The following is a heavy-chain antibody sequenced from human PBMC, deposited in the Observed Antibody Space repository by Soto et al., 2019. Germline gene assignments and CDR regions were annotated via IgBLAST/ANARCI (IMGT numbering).Heavy chain of an antibody. Sequence: GASVKVSCKASGGTFSSYAISWVRQAPGQGLEWMGGIIPIFGTANYAQKFQGRVTITADESTSTAYMELSSLRSEDTAVYYCARGPPTRDDILTGYYIPPTYFDYWGQGTLVTVSS. J-gene: IGHJ4*02. CDR3: ARGPPTRDDILTGYYIPPTYFDY. V-gene: IGHV1-69*13. CDR2: IIPIFGTA. D-gene: IGHD3-9*01. CDR1: GGTFSSYA.